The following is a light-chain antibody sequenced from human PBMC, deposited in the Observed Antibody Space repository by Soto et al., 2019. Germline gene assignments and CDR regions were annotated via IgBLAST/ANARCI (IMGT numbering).Light chain of an antibody. CDR2: AAY. CDR1: QGIRND. CDR3: KQSYSTPYT. V-gene: IGKV1-39*01. J-gene: IGKJ2*01. Sequence: QMAQFPSPLSASFGDRVPITCPASQGIRNDLGWYQQKPGKAHKLLIYAAYTLQLGVQSRFSGSGSGTDFTLTIRSLLPEDFATYFCKQSYSTPYTFGQGTKVDIK.